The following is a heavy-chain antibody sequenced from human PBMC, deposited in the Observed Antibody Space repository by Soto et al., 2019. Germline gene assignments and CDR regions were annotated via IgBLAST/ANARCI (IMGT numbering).Heavy chain of an antibody. CDR1: GYTFTSYG. V-gene: IGHV1-18*01. J-gene: IGHJ6*02. CDR2: ISAYNGNT. D-gene: IGHD3-16*01. CDR3: VRDGALGENYYYYGMDV. Sequence: QVQLVQSGAEVKKPGASVKVSCKASGYTFTSYGISWVRQAPGQGLEWMGWISAYNGNTNYAQKLQGRVTMTTDTSTSTAYMELRSLRSDDTAVYYCVRDGALGENYYYYGMDVWGQGTTVTVSS.